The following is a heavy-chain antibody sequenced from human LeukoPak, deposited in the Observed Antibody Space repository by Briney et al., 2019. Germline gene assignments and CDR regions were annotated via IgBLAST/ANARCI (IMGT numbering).Heavy chain of an antibody. CDR2: VNPNSGGT. CDR1: GYSFTDYY. CDR3: AREKVTMIVVVDDYYYYYMDV. D-gene: IGHD3-22*01. Sequence: ASVKVSCKASGYSFTDYYMHWVRQAPGQGLEWMGWVNPNSGGTNYAQKFQGRVTMTRDTSISTAYMELSRLRPDDTAVYYCAREKVTMIVVVDDYYYYYMDVWGKGTTVTVSS. V-gene: IGHV1-2*02. J-gene: IGHJ6*03.